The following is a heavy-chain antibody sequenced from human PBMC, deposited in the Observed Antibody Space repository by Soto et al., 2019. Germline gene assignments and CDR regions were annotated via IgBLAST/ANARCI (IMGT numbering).Heavy chain of an antibody. J-gene: IGHJ5*02. CDR3: ARRLYFDTWFDP. D-gene: IGHD3-9*01. Sequence: PGESLKISCKASGDNFATFWIGWVRQVPGEGLEWMAIIYPENSNVEYSPSYKGRITISADKSLNTAYLQWNSLRASDSAIYYCARRLYFDTWFDPWGQGTLVTVSS. V-gene: IGHV5-51*01. CDR1: GDNFATFW. CDR2: IYPENSNV.